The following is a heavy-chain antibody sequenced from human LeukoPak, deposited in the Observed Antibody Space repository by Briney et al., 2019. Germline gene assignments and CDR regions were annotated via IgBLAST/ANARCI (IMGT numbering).Heavy chain of an antibody. CDR1: GFVFRSFA. J-gene: IGHJ4*02. V-gene: IGHV3-23*01. CDR2: ITANGDRT. CDR3: ATFGIIIRNNYFDF. Sequence: PGGSLRLFCEASGFVFRSFALTWVRQAPGKGLEWVSSITANGDRTYYADSVKGRFTISRDNSKNTMYLEMSSLSAEDTALYYCATFGIIIRNNYFDFWGQGTQVTVSS. D-gene: IGHD3-3*01.